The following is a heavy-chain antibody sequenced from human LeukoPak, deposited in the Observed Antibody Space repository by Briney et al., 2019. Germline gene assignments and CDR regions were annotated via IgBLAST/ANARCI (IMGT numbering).Heavy chain of an antibody. V-gene: IGHV3-48*01. D-gene: IGHD3-3*01. Sequence: GGSLRLSCAASGITFINHAMDWVRQAPGKGLEWVSYISSSSSTIYYADSVKDRFTISRDNAKNSLYLQMNSLRAEDTAVYYCARDRDYYDFWSGYYTPCWGQGTLVTVSS. J-gene: IGHJ4*02. CDR3: ARDRDYYDFWSGYYTPC. CDR1: GITFINHA. CDR2: ISSSSSTI.